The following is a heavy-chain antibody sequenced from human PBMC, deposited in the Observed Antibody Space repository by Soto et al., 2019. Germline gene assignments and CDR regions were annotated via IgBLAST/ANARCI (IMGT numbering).Heavy chain of an antibody. CDR2: IFSDNER. CDR1: GFSLTTGKMG. CDR3: ARMNVDSYQFYYAMDV. D-gene: IGHD4-17*01. V-gene: IGHV2-26*01. Sequence: SGPTLVNPTATLTLTCTVSGFSLTTGKMGVSWIRRPPGKALEWLAHIFSDNERSYSTSLQGRLTISKDTSGSQVVLSMTNVDPVDTATYYCARMNVDSYQFYYAMDVWGQGTTVTVSS. J-gene: IGHJ6*02.